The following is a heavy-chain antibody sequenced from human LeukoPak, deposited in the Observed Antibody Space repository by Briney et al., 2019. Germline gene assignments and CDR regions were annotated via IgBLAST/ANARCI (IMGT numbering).Heavy chain of an antibody. D-gene: IGHD3-22*01. CDR1: GYSISSTYY. CDR2: IYTSGST. V-gene: IGHV4-61*02. Sequence: SETLSLTCTVSGYSISSTYYWSWIRQPAGKGLEWIGRIYTSGSTRYSPSLKSRVDISFDTSRNQFSLKLDSVTAADTAVYYCARAKDYYDTSRYYWLYYFDYWGQGTLVTVSS. J-gene: IGHJ4*02. CDR3: ARAKDYYDTSRYYWLYYFDY.